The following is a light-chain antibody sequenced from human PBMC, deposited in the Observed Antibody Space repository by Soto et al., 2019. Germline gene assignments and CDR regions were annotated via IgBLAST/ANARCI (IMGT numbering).Light chain of an antibody. CDR1: QSVTTNY. J-gene: IGKJ1*01. V-gene: IGKV3-20*01. CDR2: GAS. Sequence: EIVLTQSPGTLSLSPGERATLSCRASQSVTTNYLAWYQQRPGQAPRLLIYGASTRATGIPDRFSGSGSGTDFTLTISRLEPEDCAVYYCQQYHSPPPRTFGQGTKVEIK. CDR3: QQYHSPPPRT.